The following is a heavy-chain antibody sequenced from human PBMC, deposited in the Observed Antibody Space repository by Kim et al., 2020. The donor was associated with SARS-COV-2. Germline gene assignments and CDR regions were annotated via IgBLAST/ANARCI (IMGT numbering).Heavy chain of an antibody. CDR3: ASPPYDSSYYGMDV. D-gene: IGHD5-12*01. Sequence: ADSVKGRFTISRENAKNSLYLQMNSLRAEDTAVYYCASPPYDSSYYGMDVWGQGTTVTVSS. V-gene: IGHV3-11*06. J-gene: IGHJ6*02.